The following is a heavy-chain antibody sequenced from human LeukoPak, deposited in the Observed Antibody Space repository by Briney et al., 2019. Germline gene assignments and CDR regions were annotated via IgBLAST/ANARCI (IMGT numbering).Heavy chain of an antibody. CDR1: GGSISSSSYY. D-gene: IGHD3-10*01. J-gene: IGHJ4*02. CDR3: ASRRHYGSGSYYPSGNFDY. Sequence: SETLSLTCTVSGGSISSSSYYWGWIRQPPGKGLGWIGSIYYSGSTYYNPSLKSRVTISVDTSKNQFSLKLSSVTAADTAVYYCASRRHYGSGSYYPSGNFDYWGQGTLVTVSS. CDR2: IYYSGST. V-gene: IGHV4-39*01.